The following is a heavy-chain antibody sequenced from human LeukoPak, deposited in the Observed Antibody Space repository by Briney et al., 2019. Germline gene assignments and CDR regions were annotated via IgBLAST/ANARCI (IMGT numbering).Heavy chain of an antibody. CDR2: IRHDESNN. CDR3: AKDRWATQTTYDAFDI. J-gene: IGHJ3*02. Sequence: GGSLRLSCVASGFTFSIYGMHWVRQAPGKGLEWVAFIRHDESNNYYADSVKGRFTISRDTSNNTLYLQLNSLRAEDTAVYYCAKDRWATQTTYDAFDIWGQGTMVTVSS. CDR1: GFTFSIYG. D-gene: IGHD1-1*01. V-gene: IGHV3-30*02.